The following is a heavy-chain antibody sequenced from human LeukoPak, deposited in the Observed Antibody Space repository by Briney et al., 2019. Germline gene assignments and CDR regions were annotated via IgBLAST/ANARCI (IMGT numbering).Heavy chain of an antibody. J-gene: IGHJ5*02. Sequence: PSQTLSLTCTVSGGSISSGGYYWSWIRQHLGKGLEWIGYIYYSGSTYYNPSLKSRVTISVDTSKNQFSLQLGSVTAEDTAVYYCARVLVVPAARSWFDPWGQGTLVTVSS. V-gene: IGHV4-31*03. CDR2: IYYSGST. CDR3: ARVLVVPAARSWFDP. CDR1: GGSISSGGYY. D-gene: IGHD2-2*01.